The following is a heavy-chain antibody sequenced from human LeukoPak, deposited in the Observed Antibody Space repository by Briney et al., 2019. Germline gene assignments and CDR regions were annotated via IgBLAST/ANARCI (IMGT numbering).Heavy chain of an antibody. CDR1: GFSFSNYW. D-gene: IGHD6-19*01. J-gene: IGHJ5*02. Sequence: PGESLRLSCAASGFSFSNYWFHWVRQASGEGLVWVSRTNEHGTIINYADSVKGRFTISRDNSKNTLYLQMNSLRADDTAVYHCAKDLYSSGWYNYFDPWGQGALVTVSS. CDR3: AKDLYSSGWYNYFDP. V-gene: IGHV3-74*01. CDR2: TNEHGTII.